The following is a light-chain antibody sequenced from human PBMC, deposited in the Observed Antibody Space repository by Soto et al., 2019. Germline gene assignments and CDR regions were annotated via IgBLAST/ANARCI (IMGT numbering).Light chain of an antibody. J-gene: IGKJ3*01. Sequence: PGERATLSCRASATISSHYIAWYQQKPGQAPRLLIFGASTRATGIPDRFSGSWSGTDFTLTISRLEPEDFAVYYCQNFGDSPFTFGPGTKVDIK. V-gene: IGKV3-20*01. CDR2: GAS. CDR3: QNFGDSPFT. CDR1: ATISSHY.